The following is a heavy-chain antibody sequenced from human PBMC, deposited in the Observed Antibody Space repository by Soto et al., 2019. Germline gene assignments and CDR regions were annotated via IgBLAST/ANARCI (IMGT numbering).Heavy chain of an antibody. Sequence: QVQLVESGGGVVQPGRSLRLSCAASGFTFSNYAMHWVRQAPGKGLDWVAVISYDGSNKYYADSVKGRFTISRDNSKNTLYLQMNSLRAEDTAVYYCARDPEYGRPLYYYDALDVWGQGTTVTVSS. V-gene: IGHV3-30-3*01. D-gene: IGHD6-6*01. CDR2: ISYDGSNK. CDR1: GFTFSNYA. CDR3: ARDPEYGRPLYYYDALDV. J-gene: IGHJ6*02.